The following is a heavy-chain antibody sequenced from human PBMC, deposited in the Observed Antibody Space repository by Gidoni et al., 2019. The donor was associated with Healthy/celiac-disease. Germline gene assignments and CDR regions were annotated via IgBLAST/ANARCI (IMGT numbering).Heavy chain of an antibody. Sequence: EVQLLASGGGLVLPGGSLILPCAASGFTFSSYAMSWVRQAPGKGLEWVSAISGSGGSTYYADSVKGRFTISRDNSKNTLYLQMNSLRAEDTAVYYCANGDYVSFDYWGQGTLVTVSS. D-gene: IGHD4-17*01. CDR3: ANGDYVSFDY. J-gene: IGHJ4*02. V-gene: IGHV3-23*01. CDR1: GFTFSSYA. CDR2: ISGSGGST.